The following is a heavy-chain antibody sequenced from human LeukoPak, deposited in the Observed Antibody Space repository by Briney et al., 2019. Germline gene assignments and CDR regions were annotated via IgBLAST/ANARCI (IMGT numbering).Heavy chain of an antibody. V-gene: IGHV4-4*07. CDR2: IYTSGST. Sequence: SETLSLTCTVSGGSVNSYYLSWIRQPAGKGLEWIGRIYTSGSTNYNPSLKSRVTMSVDTSKNQFSLKLSSVTAADTAVYYCARDRYYYDSSGPAFDYWGQGTLVTVSS. D-gene: IGHD3-22*01. CDR1: GGSVNSYY. CDR3: ARDRYYYDSSGPAFDY. J-gene: IGHJ4*02.